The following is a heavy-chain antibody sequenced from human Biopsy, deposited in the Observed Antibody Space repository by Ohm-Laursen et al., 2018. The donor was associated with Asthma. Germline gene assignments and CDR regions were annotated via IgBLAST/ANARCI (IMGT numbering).Heavy chain of an antibody. D-gene: IGHD4-17*01. CDR2: IYYSGRT. V-gene: IGHV4-39*02. CDR3: ARVVSYGDIYFGIDV. J-gene: IGHJ6*02. Sequence: SDTLSLTCVVSGDAMSTSGSYWGWIRQSPGKGLEWIGSIYYSGRTYYNPSLESRVTISADTPKNHFSLKVTSVTAADTAVYFCARVVSYGDIYFGIDVWGPGNTVVVS. CDR1: GDAMSTSGSY.